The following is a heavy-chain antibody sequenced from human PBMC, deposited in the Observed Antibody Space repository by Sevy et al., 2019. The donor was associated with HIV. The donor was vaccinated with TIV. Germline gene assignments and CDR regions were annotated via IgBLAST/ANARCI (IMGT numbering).Heavy chain of an antibody. CDR2: ISGTGETT. CDR3: AKRPVSYCSGATCSLDH. CDR1: GFTFGGYA. J-gene: IGHJ5*02. Sequence: GGYLRLSCAASGFTFGGYAMAWVRQAPGKGLESVSAISGTGETTYYTDSVKGRFTISRDNSNNIMYLQMNSLRGEDTAVYYCAKRPVSYCSGATCSLDHWGPGTLVTVSS. D-gene: IGHD2-2*01. V-gene: IGHV3-23*01.